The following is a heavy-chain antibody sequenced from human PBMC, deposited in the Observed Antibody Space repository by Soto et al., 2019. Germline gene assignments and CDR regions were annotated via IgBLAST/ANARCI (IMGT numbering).Heavy chain of an antibody. V-gene: IGHV1-2*04. CDR3: ARGDFGESPFDP. J-gene: IGHJ5*02. D-gene: IGHD3-10*01. CDR2: INPNSGGT. Sequence: QVQLVQSGAEVKKPGASVKVSCKASGYTFTGYYMHWVRQAPGQGLEWMGWINPNSGGTNYAQKLQGWVTMTRDTSISTAYMELSRLRSDDTAVYYCARGDFGESPFDPWGQGTLVTVSS. CDR1: GYTFTGYY.